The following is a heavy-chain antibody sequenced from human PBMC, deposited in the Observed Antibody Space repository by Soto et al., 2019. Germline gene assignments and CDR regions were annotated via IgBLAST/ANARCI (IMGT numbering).Heavy chain of an antibody. CDR3: AIELQRGMDV. CDR2: VHPNSGGT. Sequence: QVHLVQSGAEVKQPGASVKVSCKASGYTFSVYHMHWVRQAPGQGLEWMGWVHPNSGGTNYAQSFEGRVTMTRDTSINTDYMELSRLTSDETVVYYCAIELQRGMDVWGQGTTVTGSS. D-gene: IGHD4-4*01. CDR1: GYTFSVYH. J-gene: IGHJ6*02. V-gene: IGHV1-2*02.